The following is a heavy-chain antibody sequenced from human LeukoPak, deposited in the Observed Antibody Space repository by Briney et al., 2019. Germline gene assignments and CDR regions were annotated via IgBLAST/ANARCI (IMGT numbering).Heavy chain of an antibody. D-gene: IGHD3-16*01. Sequence: GGSLRLSCAASGFTFSSYGMHWVRQAPGKGLEWVAVIWYDGSNKYYADSVKGRFTISRDNSKNTLYLQMNSLRAEDTAVYYCARDPYDYIWGSLGGGDYYFDYWGQGTLVTVSS. CDR2: IWYDGSNK. CDR1: GFTFSSYG. CDR3: ARDPYDYIWGSLGGGDYYFDY. V-gene: IGHV3-33*01. J-gene: IGHJ4*02.